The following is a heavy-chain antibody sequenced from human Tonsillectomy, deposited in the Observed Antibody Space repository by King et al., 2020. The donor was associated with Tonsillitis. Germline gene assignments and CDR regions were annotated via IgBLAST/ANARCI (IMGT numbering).Heavy chain of an antibody. CDR3: ARYLNPSIAASGTGY. CDR1: GYTFTGYY. J-gene: IGHJ4*02. Sequence: VQLVESGAEVKKPGASVKVSCKASGYTFTGYYMHWVRQAPGQGLEWMGWINPNSGGTNYAQKFQGRVTMTRDTSISTAYMELSRLRSDDTAVYYCARYLNPSIAASGTGYWGQGTLVTVSS. V-gene: IGHV1-2*02. CDR2: INPNSGGT. D-gene: IGHD6-13*01.